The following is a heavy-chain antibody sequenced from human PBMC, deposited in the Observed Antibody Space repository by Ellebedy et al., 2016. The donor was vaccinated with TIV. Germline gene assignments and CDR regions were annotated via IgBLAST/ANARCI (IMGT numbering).Heavy chain of an antibody. CDR3: ARLRGLGSVSPYFDY. Sequence: SETLSLTCTVSGGSISSYYWSWIRQPPGKGLEWIGYIYYSGSTNYNPSLKSRVTISVDTSKNQFSLKLSSVTAADTAVYYCARLRGLGSVSPYFDYWGQGTLVTVSA. CDR1: GGSISSYY. CDR2: IYYSGST. D-gene: IGHD1-14*01. J-gene: IGHJ4*02. V-gene: IGHV4-59*08.